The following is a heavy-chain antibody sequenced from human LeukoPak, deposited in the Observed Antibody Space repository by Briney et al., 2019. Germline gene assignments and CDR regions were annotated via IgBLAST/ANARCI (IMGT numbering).Heavy chain of an antibody. D-gene: IGHD5-18*01. CDR1: GFTFDDYA. CDR3: ATRSSTATFDY. CDR2: ISWNSGSI. Sequence: PGGSLRLSCAASGFTFDDYAMHWVRQAPGKGLEWVSGISWNSGSIGYADSVKGRFTISRDDAKNSLYLQMNSLRAEDTALYYCATRSSTATFDYWGQGTLVTVSS. V-gene: IGHV3-9*01. J-gene: IGHJ4*02.